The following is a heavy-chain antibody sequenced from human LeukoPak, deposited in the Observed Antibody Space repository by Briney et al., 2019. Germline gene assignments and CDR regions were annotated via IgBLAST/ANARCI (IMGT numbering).Heavy chain of an antibody. V-gene: IGHV5-51*01. D-gene: IGHD3-22*01. Sequence: GESLKISCKGSGYSFTNYWIGWVRQMPGKGLKWMGIIYPGDSDARYSPSFQGQVTISADKSISTAYLQWSSLKASDTAMYYCARLLVFLDYYDSSGPGYFDYWGQGTLVTVSS. J-gene: IGHJ4*02. CDR1: GYSFTNYW. CDR2: IYPGDSDA. CDR3: ARLLVFLDYYDSSGPGYFDY.